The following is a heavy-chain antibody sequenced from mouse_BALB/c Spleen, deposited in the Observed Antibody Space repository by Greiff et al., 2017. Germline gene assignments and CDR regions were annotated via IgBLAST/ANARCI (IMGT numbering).Heavy chain of an antibody. J-gene: IGHJ1*01. CDR1: GFAFSSYD. D-gene: IGHD2-1*01. V-gene: IGHV5-12-1*01. CDR2: ISSGGGST. Sequence: EVNLVESGGGLVKPGGSLKLSCAASGFAFSSYDMSWVRQTPEKRLEWVAYISSGGGSTYYPDTVKGRFTISRDNAKNTLYLQMSSLKSEDTAMYYCARPSIYYGNEVGYFDVWGAGTTVTVSS. CDR3: ARPSIYYGNEVGYFDV.